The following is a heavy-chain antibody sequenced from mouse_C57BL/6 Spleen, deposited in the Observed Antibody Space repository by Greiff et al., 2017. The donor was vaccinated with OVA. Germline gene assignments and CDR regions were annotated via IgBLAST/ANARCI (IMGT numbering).Heavy chain of an antibody. CDR2: IWRGGST. V-gene: IGHV2-5*01. J-gene: IGHJ4*01. Sequence: VMLVESGPGLVQPSQSLSITCTVSGFSLTSYGVHWVLQSPGKGLEWLGVIWRGGSTDYNAAFMSRLSITKDNSKSQVFFKMNSLQADDTAIYDCAKRTDYDYAMDYWGQGTSVTVSS. D-gene: IGHD2-4*01. CDR3: AKRTDYDYAMDY. CDR1: GFSLTSYG.